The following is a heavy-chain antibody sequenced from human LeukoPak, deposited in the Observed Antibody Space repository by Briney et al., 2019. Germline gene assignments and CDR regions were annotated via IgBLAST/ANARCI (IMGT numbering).Heavy chain of an antibody. V-gene: IGHV1-18*01. CDR2: ISAYNGNT. D-gene: IGHD6-19*01. Sequence: ASVRVSCTASGYTFTSYGISWVRQAPGQGLEWMGWISAYNGNTNYAQKLQGRVTMTTDTSTSTAYMELRSLRSDDTAVYYCARDSGWQTNYAFDYWGQGTLVTVSS. CDR1: GYTFTSYG. CDR3: ARDSGWQTNYAFDY. J-gene: IGHJ4*02.